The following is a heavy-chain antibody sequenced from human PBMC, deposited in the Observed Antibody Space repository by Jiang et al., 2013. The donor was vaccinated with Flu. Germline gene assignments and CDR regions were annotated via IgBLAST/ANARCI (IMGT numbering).Heavy chain of an antibody. CDR2: IYHSGST. CDR1: GGSISSGGYS. Sequence: SGLVKPSQTLSLTCAVSGGSISSGGYSWSWIRQPPGKGLEWIGYIYHSGSTYYNPSLKSRVTISVDRSKNQFSLKLSSVTAADTAVYYCARAKNDYSHETISWFDPWGQGTLVTVSS. CDR3: ARAKNDYSHETISWFDP. J-gene: IGHJ5*02. D-gene: IGHD4-11*01. V-gene: IGHV4-30-2*01.